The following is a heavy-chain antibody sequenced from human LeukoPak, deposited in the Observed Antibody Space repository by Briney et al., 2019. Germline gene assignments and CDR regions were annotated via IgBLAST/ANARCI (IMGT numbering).Heavy chain of an antibody. J-gene: IGHJ3*02. Sequence: SETLSLTCTVSGGSISSYYWSWIRQPPGKGLEWIGYIYYSGSTNYNPSLKSRVTISVDTSKNQFSLKLSSVTAADTAVYYCARARRITIFPDAFDIWGQGTMVTVSS. CDR1: GGSISSYY. V-gene: IGHV4-59*12. CDR3: ARARRITIFPDAFDI. D-gene: IGHD3-3*01. CDR2: IYYSGST.